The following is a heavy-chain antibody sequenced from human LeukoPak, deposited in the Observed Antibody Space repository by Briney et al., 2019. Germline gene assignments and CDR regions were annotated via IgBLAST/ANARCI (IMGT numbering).Heavy chain of an antibody. J-gene: IGHJ4*02. D-gene: IGHD1-26*01. CDR1: GFTVSSNY. CDR3: ARGSIVGATTSDY. CDR2: IYSGGST. Sequence: GGSLRLSCAASGFTVSSNYMSWVRQAPGKGLEWVSVIYSGGSTYYADSVKGRFTISRDNSKNTLYLQMNSLRAEDTAVYYCARGSIVGATTSDYWGQGTLVTVSS. V-gene: IGHV3-66*02.